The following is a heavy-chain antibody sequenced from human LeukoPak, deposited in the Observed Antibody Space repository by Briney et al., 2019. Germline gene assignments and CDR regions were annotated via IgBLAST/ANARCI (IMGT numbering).Heavy chain of an antibody. J-gene: IGHJ4*02. Sequence: SETLSLTCTVSGGSISSGGYYWSWIRQHPGKGLEWIGYIYYSGSTYYNPSLKSRVTISVDTSKNQFSLKLSSVTAADTAVYYCARGTYDSSGHYYFDYWGQGTLVTVSS. CDR1: GGSISSGGYY. V-gene: IGHV4-31*03. CDR3: ARGTYDSSGHYYFDY. CDR2: IYYSGST. D-gene: IGHD3-22*01.